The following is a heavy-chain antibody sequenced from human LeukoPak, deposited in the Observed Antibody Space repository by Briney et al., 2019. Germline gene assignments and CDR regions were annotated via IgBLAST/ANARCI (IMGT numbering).Heavy chain of an antibody. CDR2: ISSSSSII. D-gene: IGHD1-26*01. J-gene: IGHJ4*02. V-gene: IGHV3-48*01. CDR3: ARGPLEGATCFDY. CDR1: GFTFSSYS. Sequence: GGSLRLSCAASGFTFSSYSMNWVRQAPGKGMEWVSYISSSSSIIYYADSVKGRFNISRDNAKNSLYLQMNSLRAEDTAVCYCARGPLEGATCFDYWGKGTLVTVSS.